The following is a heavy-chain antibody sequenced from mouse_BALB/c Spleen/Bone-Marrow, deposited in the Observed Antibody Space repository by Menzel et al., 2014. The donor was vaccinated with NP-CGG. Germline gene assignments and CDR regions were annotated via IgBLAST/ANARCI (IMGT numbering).Heavy chain of an antibody. CDR2: IDPANGNT. CDR3: ASYRYAWYFDV. CDR1: GFNIKDTY. J-gene: IGHJ1*01. Sequence: VQLQQSGAELVKPGASVRLSCTASGFNIKDTYLHWVKQRPEQGLEWIGRIDPANGNTKYDPKFQGKATITADTSSNTAYLQLSSLTSEDTAVYYCASYRYAWYFDVWAQGPWSPSPQ. V-gene: IGHV14-3*02. D-gene: IGHD2-14*01.